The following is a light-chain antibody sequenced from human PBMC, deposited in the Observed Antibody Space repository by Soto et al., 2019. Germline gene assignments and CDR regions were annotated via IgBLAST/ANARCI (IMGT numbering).Light chain of an antibody. J-gene: IGKJ4*01. CDR1: QSISTW. Sequence: DIQMTQSPSTLSASVGDRVTITCRASQSISTWLAWYQQKPGKAPKLLMYKASSLEGGVPSRFVGSGSGTLFNITISSLHPDDFATYYCQQYNTYPLTFGGGTTVDIK. CDR2: KAS. CDR3: QQYNTYPLT. V-gene: IGKV1-5*03.